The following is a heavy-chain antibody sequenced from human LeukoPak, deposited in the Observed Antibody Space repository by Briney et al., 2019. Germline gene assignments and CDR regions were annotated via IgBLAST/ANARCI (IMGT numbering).Heavy chain of an antibody. D-gene: IGHD5-12*01. CDR1: GYSFTSYW. Sequence: GEPLKISWKGSGYSFTSYWIGWVRQVPGKGLGVMGIIYPCDSDTRYSPSFQGQVTISDDKSISTAYITWSSVKAWDTAMYYCARLRSGSGYQYPFDYWGQGTLVTVSS. CDR2: IYPCDSDT. J-gene: IGHJ4*02. CDR3: ARLRSGSGYQYPFDY. V-gene: IGHV5-51*01.